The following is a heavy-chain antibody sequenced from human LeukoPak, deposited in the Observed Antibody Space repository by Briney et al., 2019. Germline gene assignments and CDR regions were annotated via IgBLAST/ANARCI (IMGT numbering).Heavy chain of an antibody. D-gene: IGHD3-22*01. CDR1: GFTFSSYA. CDR3: AKSRYYYDSSGYSYEYYYYYMDV. J-gene: IGHJ6*03. CDR2: ISYDGSNK. Sequence: PGGSLRLSCAASGFTFSSYAMHWVRQAPGKGLEWVAVISYDGSNKYYADSVKGRFTISRDNSKNTLYLQMNSLRAEDTAVYYCAKSRYYYDSSGYSYEYYYYYMDVWGKGTTVTVSS. V-gene: IGHV3-30-3*02.